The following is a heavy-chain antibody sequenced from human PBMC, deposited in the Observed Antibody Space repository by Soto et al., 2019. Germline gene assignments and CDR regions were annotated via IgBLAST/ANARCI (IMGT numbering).Heavy chain of an antibody. CDR2: IYYSGST. D-gene: IGHD3-10*01. J-gene: IGHJ5*02. V-gene: IGHV4-39*01. Sequence: QLQLQESGPGLVKPSETLSLTCTVSGGSISSSSYYWGWIRQPPGKGLEWIGSIYYSGSTYYNPSLKSRVTISVDTSKNQFSLKLSSVTAADTAVYYCARLAPHGELDWFDPWGQGTLVTVSS. CDR3: ARLAPHGELDWFDP. CDR1: GGSISSSSYY.